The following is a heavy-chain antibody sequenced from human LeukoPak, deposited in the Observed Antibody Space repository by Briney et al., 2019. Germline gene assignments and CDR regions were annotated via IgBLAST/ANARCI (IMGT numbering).Heavy chain of an antibody. CDR1: GFTFSSYA. J-gene: IGHJ6*02. CDR3: AKVLFSGYGGPYYYGMDV. D-gene: IGHD5-12*01. CDR2: ISYDGSNK. V-gene: IGHV3-30-3*01. Sequence: GRSLRLSCAASGFTFSSYAMHWVRQAPGKGLEWVAVISYDGSNKYYADSVKGRFTISRDNSKNTLYLQMNSLRAEDTAVYYCAKVLFSGYGGPYYYGMDVWGQGTTVTVSS.